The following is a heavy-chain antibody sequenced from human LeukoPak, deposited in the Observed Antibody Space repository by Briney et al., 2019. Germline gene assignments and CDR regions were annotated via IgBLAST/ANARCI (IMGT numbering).Heavy chain of an antibody. V-gene: IGHV3-21*01. CDR2: ISSSSYI. Sequence: PGGSLRLSCAASGFTFSSYSMNWVSQAPGKGLEWVSSISSSSYIYYADSVKDRFTISRDNAKNSLYLQMNSLRAEDTAVYYCARDLGAYDYGDRTVFDYWGQGTLVTVSS. CDR3: ARDLGAYDYGDRTVFDY. CDR1: GFTFSSYS. D-gene: IGHD4-17*01. J-gene: IGHJ4*02.